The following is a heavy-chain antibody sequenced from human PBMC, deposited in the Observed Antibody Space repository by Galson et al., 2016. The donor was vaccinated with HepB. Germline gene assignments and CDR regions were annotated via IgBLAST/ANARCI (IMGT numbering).Heavy chain of an antibody. CDR1: GYTFTSYY. J-gene: IGHJ4*02. Sequence: SVKVSCKASGYTFTSYYMHWVRQAPGQGLEWMGIINPSGGSTSYAQQFQGRVTLTRDTSTSTVYMELSSLRSEDTAVYYCASDYDITLIVVPYQVPDYWGQGTLVTVSS. V-gene: IGHV1-46*01. D-gene: IGHD3-22*01. CDR2: INPSGGST. CDR3: ASDYDITLIVVPYQVPDY.